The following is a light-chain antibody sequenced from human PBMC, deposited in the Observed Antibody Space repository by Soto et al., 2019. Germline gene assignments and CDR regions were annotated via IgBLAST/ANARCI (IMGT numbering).Light chain of an antibody. CDR2: DVS. V-gene: IGLV2-11*01. Sequence: QSALTQPRSVSGSPGQSVTISCTSSDVGGYNYVSWYQQHPGKAPKLVIYDVSKRPSGVPDRFSGSKSGNTASLTISGLQAEDEADYYCCSYAGTSLWVFGGGTKLTVL. J-gene: IGLJ3*02. CDR3: CSYAGTSLWV. CDR1: SSDVGGYNY.